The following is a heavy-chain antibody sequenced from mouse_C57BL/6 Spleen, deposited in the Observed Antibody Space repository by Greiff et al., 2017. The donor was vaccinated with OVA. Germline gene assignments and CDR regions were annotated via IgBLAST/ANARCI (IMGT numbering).Heavy chain of an antibody. V-gene: IGHV1-66*01. J-gene: IGHJ2*01. CDR3: ARTPNYYGSSQYYFDD. D-gene: IGHD1-1*01. CDR1: GYSFTSYY. Sequence: QVQLQQSGPELVKPGASVKISCKASGYSFTSYYIHWVKQRPGQGLEWIGWIYPGSGNTKYNEKFKGKATLTADTSSSTAYMQLSSLTSEDSAVYYCARTPNYYGSSQYYFDDWGQGTTLTVSS. CDR2: IYPGSGNT.